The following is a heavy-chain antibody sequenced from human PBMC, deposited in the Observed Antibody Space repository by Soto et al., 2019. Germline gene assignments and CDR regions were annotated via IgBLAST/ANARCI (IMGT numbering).Heavy chain of an antibody. CDR2: INQSGST. CDR1: GGSFSYYY. D-gene: IGHD3-22*01. Sequence: QVQLHQWGAGLLKPSETLSLTCAVSGGSFSYYYWSWIRQPPGKELELIGEINQSGSTTYNSSLKSRVTISVDTSKNQFSLKLSSVTAADTAVYYCATRFYDSSGYYLFYLDSWCQGTLVTVSS. CDR3: ATRFYDSSGYYLFYLDS. J-gene: IGHJ4*02. V-gene: IGHV4-34*01.